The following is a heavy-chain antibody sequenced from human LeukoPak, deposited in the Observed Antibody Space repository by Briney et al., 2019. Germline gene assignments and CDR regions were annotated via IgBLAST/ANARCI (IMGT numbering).Heavy chain of an antibody. Sequence: SETLSLTCTVSGGSISSSSYYWGWIRQPPGKGREWIGSIYYSGSTYYNPSLKRRVTISVDTSKIQFSLKLSSVPAADTAVYCCARSSYYYDSSGYWLYFDYWGQGTLVTVS. CDR2: IYYSGST. D-gene: IGHD3-22*01. V-gene: IGHV4-39*07. CDR1: GGSISSSSYY. J-gene: IGHJ4*02. CDR3: ARSSYYYDSSGYWLYFDY.